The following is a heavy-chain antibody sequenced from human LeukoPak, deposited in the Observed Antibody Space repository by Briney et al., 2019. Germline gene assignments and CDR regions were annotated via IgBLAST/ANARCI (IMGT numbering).Heavy chain of an antibody. J-gene: IGHJ4*02. CDR1: GFTVRSNY. Sequence: GGSLRLSCAASGFTVRSNYMSWVRQAPGKGLEWVSAIDSGGSTYYADSVKGRFSISRDNSKNTVYLEMKSLRVEDTAVYYCAREDAFDYWGQGTLVTVSS. CDR3: AREDAFDY. D-gene: IGHD2-8*01. V-gene: IGHV3-53*01. CDR2: IDSGGST.